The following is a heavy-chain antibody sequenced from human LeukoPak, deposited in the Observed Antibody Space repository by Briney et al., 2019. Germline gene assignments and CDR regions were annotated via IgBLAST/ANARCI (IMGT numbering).Heavy chain of an antibody. V-gene: IGHV4-34*01. Sequence: MPSETLSLTYAVYGGSFSGYYWNWIRQPPGKGLEWIGEVSHNGSTNYNPSLKSRVTVSADTSKNQFSLKPTSVTAADTAVYYCARARGAVAIVYCGHRALVTVSS. CDR1: GGSFSGYY. D-gene: IGHD6-19*01. CDR3: ARARGAVAIVY. CDR2: VSHNGST. J-gene: IGHJ4*03.